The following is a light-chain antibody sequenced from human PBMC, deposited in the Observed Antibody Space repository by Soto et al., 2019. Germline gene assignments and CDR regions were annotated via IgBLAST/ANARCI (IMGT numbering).Light chain of an antibody. CDR1: QDIGSH. CDR2: FAS. J-gene: IGKJ5*01. Sequence: ASVGDRVTITCRASQDIGSHLAWYQQKPEKAPKSLIYFASTLQSGVPSRFSASGSGTDFTLTISSLQPEDFATYYCQQFRSFPITFGQGTRLEIK. V-gene: IGKV1D-16*01. CDR3: QQFRSFPIT.